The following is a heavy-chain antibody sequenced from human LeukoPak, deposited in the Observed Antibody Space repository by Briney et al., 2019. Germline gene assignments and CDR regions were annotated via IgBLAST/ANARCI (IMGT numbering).Heavy chain of an antibody. Sequence: PGGSLRLSCAASGFTFSSYGMHWVRQAPGKGLEWVAFIRYDGSNKYYADSVKGRFTISRDNSKNTLYLQMNSLRAEDTAVYYCAKDALTMIVVVTEGPYYYYMDVWGKGTTVTISS. V-gene: IGHV3-30*02. D-gene: IGHD3-22*01. CDR3: AKDALTMIVVVTEGPYYYYMDV. J-gene: IGHJ6*03. CDR1: GFTFSSYG. CDR2: IRYDGSNK.